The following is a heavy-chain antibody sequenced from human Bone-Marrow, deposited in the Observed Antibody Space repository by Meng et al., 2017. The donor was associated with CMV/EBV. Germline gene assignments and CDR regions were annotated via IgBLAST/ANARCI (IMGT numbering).Heavy chain of an antibody. CDR3: ARPLTGQYNWFDP. D-gene: IGHD1-20*01. CDR1: GGSISSSSYY. V-gene: IGHV4-39*01. J-gene: IGHJ5*02. CDR2: IYYSGST. Sequence: ESLKISCTVSGGSISSSSYYWGWIRQPPGKGLEWIGSIYYSGSTYYNPSLKSRVTISVDTSKNQFSLKLSSVTAADTAVYYCARPLTGQYNWFDPWGQGTLVTVSS.